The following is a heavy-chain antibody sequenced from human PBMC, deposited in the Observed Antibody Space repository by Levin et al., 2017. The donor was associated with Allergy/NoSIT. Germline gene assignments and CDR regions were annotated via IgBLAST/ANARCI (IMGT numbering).Heavy chain of an antibody. CDR2: ISGSGGRT. J-gene: IGHJ3*02. D-gene: IGHD1-26*01. Sequence: AGGSLRLSCAASEFIFSNFGMSWVRQAPGKGLEWVSSISGSGGRTNYADSVKGRFTISRDNSKNTLYLQMSSLRGEDTAVYYCANEVGRYYEIWGQGTMVTVSS. CDR1: EFIFSNFG. V-gene: IGHV3-23*01. CDR3: ANEVGRYYEI.